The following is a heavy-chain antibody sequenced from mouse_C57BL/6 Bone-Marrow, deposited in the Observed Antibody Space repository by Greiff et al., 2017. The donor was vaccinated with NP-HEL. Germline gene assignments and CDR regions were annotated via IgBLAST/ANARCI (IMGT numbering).Heavy chain of an antibody. J-gene: IGHJ3*01. CDR3: ARRDYDAGAWCAY. D-gene: IGHD2-4*01. CDR1: GYAFSSSW. Sequence: QVQLQQSGPELVKPGASVKISCKASGYAFSSSWMNWVKQRPGKGLEWIGRIYPGDGDTNYNGKFKGKATLTADKSSSTAYMQLSSLTSEDSAVYFCARRDYDAGAWCAYWGQGTLVTVSA. V-gene: IGHV1-82*01. CDR2: IYPGDGDT.